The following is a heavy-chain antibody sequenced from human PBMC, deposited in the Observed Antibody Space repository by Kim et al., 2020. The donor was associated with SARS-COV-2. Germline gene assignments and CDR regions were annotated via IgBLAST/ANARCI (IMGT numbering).Heavy chain of an antibody. CDR2: INPSGGTT. Sequence: ASVKVSCKASGYRFPNYYMNWVRQAPGQGLEWMGIINPSGGTTTYAQKFQGRVTMTRDTSTSTVYMEVSSLRSEDMAVYYCARSPYGSGSYFDYWGLGTQVTVSS. D-gene: IGHD3-10*01. J-gene: IGHJ4*02. V-gene: IGHV1-46*01. CDR3: ARSPYGSGSYFDY. CDR1: GYRFPNYY.